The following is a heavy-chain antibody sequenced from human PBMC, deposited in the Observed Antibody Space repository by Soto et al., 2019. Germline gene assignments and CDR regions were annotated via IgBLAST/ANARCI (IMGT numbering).Heavy chain of an antibody. Sequence: QVQLQESGPGLVKPSQTLSLTCTVSGGSISSGGYYWSWIRQHPGKGLEWIGYIYYSGSTYYNPSLKSRVTISVDTSKNRLSLKLSSVTAADTAVYYCARDGRCSSTSCYTPQGYYYYYGMDVWGQGTTVTVSS. CDR1: GGSISSGGYY. V-gene: IGHV4-31*03. D-gene: IGHD2-2*02. J-gene: IGHJ6*02. CDR2: IYYSGST. CDR3: ARDGRCSSTSCYTPQGYYYYYGMDV.